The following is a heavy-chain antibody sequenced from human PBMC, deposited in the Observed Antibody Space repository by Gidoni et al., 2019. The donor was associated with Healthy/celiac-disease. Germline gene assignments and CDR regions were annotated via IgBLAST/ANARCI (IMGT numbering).Heavy chain of an antibody. CDR3: ARVGGTGTTDY. V-gene: IGHV3-30-3*01. Sequence: QVQLVESGGGVVQPGRPLRPPCAASGFTCSSHAMHWVRQSPGKGLGWVAVISYDGSNKYYADSVKGRFTSSRDNSKNTLYLQINSLRAEDTAVYYCARVGGTGTTDYWGQGTLVTVSS. D-gene: IGHD1-7*01. J-gene: IGHJ4*02. CDR1: GFTCSSHA. CDR2: ISYDGSNK.